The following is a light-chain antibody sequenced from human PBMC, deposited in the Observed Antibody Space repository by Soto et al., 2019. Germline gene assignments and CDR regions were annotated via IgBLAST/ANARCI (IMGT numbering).Light chain of an antibody. Sequence: QSVLTQPASVSGSPGQSVTISCTGSSSDVGDYDLVSWYQQHPDKAPILLIYEDAKRPSGVSNRFSGSKSGNTASLTISGLQTEDEADYYCCSYAGTRPFFGGGTPLTVL. CDR2: EDA. V-gene: IGLV2-23*01. CDR3: CSYAGTRPF. CDR1: SSDVGDYDL. J-gene: IGLJ7*01.